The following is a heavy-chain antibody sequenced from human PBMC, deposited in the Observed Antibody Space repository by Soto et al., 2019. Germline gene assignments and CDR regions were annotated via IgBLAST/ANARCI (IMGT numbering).Heavy chain of an antibody. CDR1: GFTFSSYG. D-gene: IGHD2-15*01. CDR3: ASEYFSGGSCYYSGMDV. J-gene: IGHJ6*02. Sequence: QVQLVESGGGVVQPGRSLRLSCAASGFTFSSYGMHWVRQAPGKGLEWVAVIWYDGSNKYYADSVKGRFTISRDNSKNTLYLKMNSLRAETTAVYYCASEYFSGGSCYYSGMDVWGQGTTVTVSS. CDR2: IWYDGSNK. V-gene: IGHV3-33*01.